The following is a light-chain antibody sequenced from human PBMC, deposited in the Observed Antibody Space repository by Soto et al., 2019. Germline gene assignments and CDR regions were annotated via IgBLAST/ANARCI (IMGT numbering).Light chain of an antibody. Sequence: QSVLTQPPSASGSPGQSVTISCTGGSSDAGTYNYISWYQQHPGKAPKLMIYEVSERPSGVPDRFSGSKSGNTASLTVSGLQAEDEADYYCSSYAGSNNVLFGGGTKLTVL. CDR1: SSDAGTYNY. CDR2: EVS. CDR3: SSYAGSNNVL. V-gene: IGLV2-8*01. J-gene: IGLJ2*01.